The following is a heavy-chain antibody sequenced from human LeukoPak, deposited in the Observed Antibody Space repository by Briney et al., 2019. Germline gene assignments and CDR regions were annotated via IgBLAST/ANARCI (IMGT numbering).Heavy chain of an antibody. J-gene: IGHJ4*02. D-gene: IGHD1-26*01. CDR1: GFTFSSYA. CDR2: ISGDGGDT. V-gene: IGHV3-23*01. CDR3: GMSGNRYWDYFEY. Sequence: GGSLRLSCAASGFTFSSYAMNWVRQAPGKVLEWVSTISGDGGDTHYADSVRGRFTISRANSKNTLFMQMNSLRAEDTAVYYCGMSGNRYWDYFEYWGQGTLVTASS.